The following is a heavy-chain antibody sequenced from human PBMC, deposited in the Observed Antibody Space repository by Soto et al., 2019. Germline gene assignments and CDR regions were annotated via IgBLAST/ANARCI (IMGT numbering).Heavy chain of an antibody. V-gene: IGHV4-39*02. CDR2: IYYSGTT. J-gene: IGHJ4*02. D-gene: IGHD2-8*02. Sequence: SETISLTCTVSGASINSVPYYWSWIRQHPGEGMEWVGYIYYSGTTYYNPSPKSRITIYVDTSKKQCSLKLISVTPAVTAVYHSARDKITGIFDYLGQGNLVIVSS. CDR1: GASINSVPYY. CDR3: ARDKITGIFDY.